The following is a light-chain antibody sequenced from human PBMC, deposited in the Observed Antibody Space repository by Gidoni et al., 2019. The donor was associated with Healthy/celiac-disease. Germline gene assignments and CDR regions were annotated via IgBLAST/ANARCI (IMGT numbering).Light chain of an antibody. CDR1: QSVSSY. CDR3: QQSSNWLLT. V-gene: IGKV3-11*01. J-gene: IGKJ3*01. CDR2: DAS. Sequence: IVLTQSPATLSLSPGERATLSCRASQSVSSYLAWYQQKPGQAPRLLIYDASNRATGIPARFSGSGSGTDFTLTISSLEPEDFAVYYCQQSSNWLLTFGPGTKVDIK.